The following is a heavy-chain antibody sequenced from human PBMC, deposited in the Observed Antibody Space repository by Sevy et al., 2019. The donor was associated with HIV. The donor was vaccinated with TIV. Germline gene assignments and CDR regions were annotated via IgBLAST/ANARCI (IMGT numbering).Heavy chain of an antibody. CDR2: IYSGGST. Sequence: GGSLRLSCAASGFTVSSNYMSWVRQAPGKGLEWVSVIYSGGSTYYADSVKGRLTISRDNSKNTLYLQMNSLRAEDTAVYYCATSTLITVTVDAFDIWGQGTMVTVSS. CDR1: GFTVSSNY. CDR3: ATSTLITVTVDAFDI. V-gene: IGHV3-53*01. D-gene: IGHD4-17*01. J-gene: IGHJ3*02.